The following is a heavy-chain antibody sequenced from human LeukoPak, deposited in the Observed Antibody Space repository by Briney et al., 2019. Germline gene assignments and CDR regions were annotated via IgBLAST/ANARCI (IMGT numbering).Heavy chain of an antibody. Sequence: ETGGSLRLSCAASGFMFSSNWMSWVRLAPGKGLEWVANIKEDGTETYYVDSVKGRFTISRDNAKNSLYLQMNSLRVEDTAVYYCAKSDPFVVVPAAYFDYWGQGTLVTVSS. D-gene: IGHD2-2*01. CDR1: GFMFSSNW. CDR3: AKSDPFVVVPAAYFDY. J-gene: IGHJ4*02. V-gene: IGHV3-7*03. CDR2: IKEDGTET.